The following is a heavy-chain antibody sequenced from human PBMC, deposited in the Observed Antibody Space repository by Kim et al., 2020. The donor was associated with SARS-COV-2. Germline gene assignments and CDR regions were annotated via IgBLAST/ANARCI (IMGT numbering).Heavy chain of an antibody. CDR1: GFTFSSYG. Sequence: GGSLRLSCAASGFTFSSYGMHWVRQAPGKGLEWVAVMSYDGSNKYYAESVKGRFTISGDNSENTLYLQMNSLRAEDTAVYYCAKDRGYCSGGNCQYFDYWGQGTLVIVSS. J-gene: IGHJ4*02. V-gene: IGHV3-30*18. CDR2: MSYDGSNK. D-gene: IGHD2-15*01. CDR3: AKDRGYCSGGNCQYFDY.